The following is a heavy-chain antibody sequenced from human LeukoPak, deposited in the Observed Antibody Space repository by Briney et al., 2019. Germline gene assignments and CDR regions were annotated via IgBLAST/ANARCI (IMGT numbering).Heavy chain of an antibody. J-gene: IGHJ3*01. CDR3: ARVAYNSFDV. CDR1: GFSFSNYE. Sequence: PGGSLRLSCVVSGFSFSNYEMNWVRQAPGKGLEWVSHISRTGTTIPYADSLRGRLTVSRDNAKNSLSLEMNSLRVEDTAVYYCARVAYNSFDVWGRGTMVTVSS. CDR2: ISRTGTTI. V-gene: IGHV3-48*03. D-gene: IGHD5-24*01.